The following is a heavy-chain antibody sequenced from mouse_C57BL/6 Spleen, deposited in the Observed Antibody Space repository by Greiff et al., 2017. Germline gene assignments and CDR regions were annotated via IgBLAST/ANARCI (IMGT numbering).Heavy chain of an antibody. CDR2: IRNKANGYTT. V-gene: IGHV7-3*01. D-gene: IGHD1-1*01. CDR3: ARWGYYYGSTSYYFDY. J-gene: IGHJ2*01. Sequence: EVQVVESGGGLVQPGGSLSLSCAASGFTFTDYYMSWVRQPPGKALEWLGFIRNKANGYTTEYSASVKGRFTISRDNSQSILYLQMNALRAEDSATYYCARWGYYYGSTSYYFDYWGQGTTLTVSS. CDR1: GFTFTDYY.